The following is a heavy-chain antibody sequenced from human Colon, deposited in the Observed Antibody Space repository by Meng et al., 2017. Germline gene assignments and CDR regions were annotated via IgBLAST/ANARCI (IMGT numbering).Heavy chain of an antibody. CDR1: GFTFSSYA. CDR2: ISSSGGST. Sequence: GESLKSSCVASGFTFSSYAMSGARQAPGKGPGWISAISSSGGSTNYADSVKGRFTISRDKSKNTLYLQMNSLRAEDTAIYYCAKGVGPNQGTDYWGQGTLVTVSS. CDR3: AKGVGPNQGTDY. D-gene: IGHD1-26*01. J-gene: IGHJ4*02. V-gene: IGHV3-23*01.